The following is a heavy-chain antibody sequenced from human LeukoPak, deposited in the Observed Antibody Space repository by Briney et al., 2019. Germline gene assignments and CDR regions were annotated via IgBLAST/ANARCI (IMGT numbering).Heavy chain of an antibody. V-gene: IGHV1-2*02. CDR2: INPNSGGT. CDR1: GYTFTGYY. D-gene: IGHD3-10*01. Sequence: ASVKVSCKASGYTFTGYYMHWVRQAPGQGLERMGWINPNSGGTNYAQKFQGRVTMTRDTSISTAYMELSRLRSDDTAVYYCARFSGYYYYYGMDVWGQGTTVTVSS. CDR3: ARFSGYYYYYGMDV. J-gene: IGHJ6*02.